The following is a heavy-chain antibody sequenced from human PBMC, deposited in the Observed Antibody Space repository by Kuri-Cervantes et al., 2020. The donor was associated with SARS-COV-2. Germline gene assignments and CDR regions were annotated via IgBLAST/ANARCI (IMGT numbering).Heavy chain of an antibody. J-gene: IGHJ4*02. CDR2: IYSGGKT. CDR3: ARVRGGSYYGPFDY. Sequence: GESLKISCAASGFTVSGNYMSWVRQAPGKGLEWVSVIYSGGKTFFADSVKGRFTISRDESKNTLYLQMNSLRAEDTAVYYCARVRGGSYYGPFDYWGQGTLVTVSS. D-gene: IGHD1-26*01. CDR1: GFTVSGNY. V-gene: IGHV3-66*02.